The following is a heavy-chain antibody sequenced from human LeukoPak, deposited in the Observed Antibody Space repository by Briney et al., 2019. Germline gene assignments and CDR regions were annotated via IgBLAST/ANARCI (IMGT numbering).Heavy chain of an antibody. CDR2: ISYDGSNK. D-gene: IGHD6-19*01. CDR1: AFTFSSYA. V-gene: IGHV3-30*04. Sequence: GRSLRLSCAASAFTFSSYAMHWVRQAPGKGLEWVAVISYDGSNKYYADSVKGRFTISRDNSKNTLYLQMNSLRAEDTAVYYCARAKALGSSGWYYFDYWGQGTLVTVSS. J-gene: IGHJ4*02. CDR3: ARAKALGSSGWYYFDY.